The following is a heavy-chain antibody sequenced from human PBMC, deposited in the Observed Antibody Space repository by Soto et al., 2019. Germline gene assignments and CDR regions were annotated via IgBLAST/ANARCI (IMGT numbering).Heavy chain of an antibody. J-gene: IGHJ5*02. Sequence: SATLSLTCAVYGGSFSGYYWSWIRQPPGKGLEWIGEINHSGSTNYNLSLKSRVTISVDTSKNQFSLKLSSVTAADTAVYYCARAAIVVVIRTRNWFDPWGQGTLVTVSS. CDR1: GGSFSGYY. D-gene: IGHD3-22*01. V-gene: IGHV4-34*01. CDR3: ARAAIVVVIRTRNWFDP. CDR2: INHSGST.